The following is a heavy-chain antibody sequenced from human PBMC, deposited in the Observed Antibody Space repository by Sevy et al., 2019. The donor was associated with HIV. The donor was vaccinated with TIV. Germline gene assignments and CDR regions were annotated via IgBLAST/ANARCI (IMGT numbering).Heavy chain of an antibody. D-gene: IGHD6-19*01. CDR3: ARELAGTAGAYFDL. CDR1: GHTVTGYF. CDR2: ISPNRGGT. V-gene: IGHV1-2*06. Sequence: ASVKVSCKTSGHTVTGYFIHWVRQAPGQGLEWMGRISPNRGGTKYAQNFQGRVTMTRDTSISTAYMELSRLRSDDTAFYYCARELAGTAGAYFDLWGRGTLVTVSS. J-gene: IGHJ2*01.